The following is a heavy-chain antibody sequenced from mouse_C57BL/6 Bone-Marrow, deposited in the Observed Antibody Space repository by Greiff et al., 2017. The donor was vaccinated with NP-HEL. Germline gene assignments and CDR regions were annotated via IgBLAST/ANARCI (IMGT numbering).Heavy chain of an antibody. V-gene: IGHV5-4*01. CDR2: ISDGGSYT. CDR3: ARDRGYGFAY. Sequence: VQPAASGGGSVKPGGSPKPSGAASGFTLSRHAMSWVRQTPEKRPEWVVTISDGGSYTYHPDNVKGRFTIPRDNAKNNLYLQMSHLKAEDTAMCYCARDRGYGFAYWGQGTLVTVSA. J-gene: IGHJ3*01. D-gene: IGHD3-1*01. CDR1: GFTLSRHA.